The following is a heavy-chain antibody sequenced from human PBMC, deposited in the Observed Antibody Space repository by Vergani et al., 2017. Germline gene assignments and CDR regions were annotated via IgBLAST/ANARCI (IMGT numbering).Heavy chain of an antibody. CDR1: GFTFSSYG. Sequence: QVQLVESGGGVVQPGGSLRLSCAASGFTFSSYGMHWVRQAPGKGLEWVAFIRYDGSNKYYADSVKGRFTISRDNSKNTLYLQMNSLRAEDTAVYYCAKDRATVVTSSSWGNYYYYYGTDVWGQGTTVTVSS. D-gene: IGHD4-23*01. CDR2: IRYDGSNK. J-gene: IGHJ6*02. V-gene: IGHV3-30*02. CDR3: AKDRATVVTSSSWGNYYYYYGTDV.